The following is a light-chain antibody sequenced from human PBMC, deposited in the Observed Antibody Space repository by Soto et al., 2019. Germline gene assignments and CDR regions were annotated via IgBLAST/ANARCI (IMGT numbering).Light chain of an antibody. CDR3: QQAKSFPRT. CDR2: AAS. CDR1: QDIGGW. V-gene: IGKV1-12*01. Sequence: DIQMTQSPSSVSASVGDRVTITCRARQDIGGWLAWYQQRPGKALKLLIYAASSLQTGVPSTFNGSGSATDFTLTISSLQPEDFATYYCQQAKSFPRTFGGGTKVEIK. J-gene: IGKJ4*01.